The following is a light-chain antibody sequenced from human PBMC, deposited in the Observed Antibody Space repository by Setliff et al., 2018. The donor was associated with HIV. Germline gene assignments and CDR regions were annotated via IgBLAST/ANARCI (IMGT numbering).Light chain of an antibody. CDR3: SSYTSRTPLYL. Sequence: VLTQPASVSGSPGQSITISCTGASSDVGGYSFVSWYQQHPGKAPKLMISDVSNRPSGVSNRFSGSKSANTASLTISGLQAEDEADYYCSSYTSRTPLYLFGTGTKVTVL. J-gene: IGLJ1*01. CDR2: DVS. V-gene: IGLV2-14*03. CDR1: SSDVGGYSF.